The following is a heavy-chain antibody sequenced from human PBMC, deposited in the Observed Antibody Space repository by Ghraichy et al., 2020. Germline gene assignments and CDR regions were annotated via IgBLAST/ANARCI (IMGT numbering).Heavy chain of an antibody. CDR1: GFTFSSYS. Sequence: GASLRLSCAASGFTFSSYSMNWVRQAPGKGLEWVSSISSSSSYIYYADSVKGRFTISRDNAKNSLYLQMNSLRAEDTAVYYCARVRSGYDYYYYYYGMDVWGQGTTVTVSS. D-gene: IGHD5-12*01. CDR2: ISSSSSYI. J-gene: IGHJ6*02. CDR3: ARVRSGYDYYYYYYGMDV. V-gene: IGHV3-21*01.